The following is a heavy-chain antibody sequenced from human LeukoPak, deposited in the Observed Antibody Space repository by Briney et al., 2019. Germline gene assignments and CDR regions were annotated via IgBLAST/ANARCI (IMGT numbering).Heavy chain of an antibody. CDR3: ARDWRYYYDSSGYSPLNYYYYMDV. CDR2: INHSGST. Sequence: SETLSLTCAVYGGSFSGYYWSWIRQPPGKGLEWIGEINHSGSTNYNPSLKSRVTMSVDTSKNQFSLKLSSVTAADTAVYYCARDWRYYYDSSGYSPLNYYYYMDVWGKGTTVTVSS. D-gene: IGHD3-22*01. V-gene: IGHV4-34*01. J-gene: IGHJ6*03. CDR1: GGSFSGYY.